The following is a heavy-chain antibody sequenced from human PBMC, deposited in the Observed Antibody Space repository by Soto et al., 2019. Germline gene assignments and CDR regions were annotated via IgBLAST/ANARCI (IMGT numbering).Heavy chain of an antibody. J-gene: IGHJ6*02. CDR3: ARIPSYYYYGMDV. V-gene: IGHV2-70*01. Sequence: SGPTLVNPTQTLTLTFTFSGVSRITSLRGVSWIRHPPGKALEWLALIDWDDDKYYSTSLKTRLTISKDTSKNQVVLTMTNMDPVDTATYYCARIPSYYYYGMDVWGQGTTVTVSS. CDR1: GVSRITSLRG. CDR2: IDWDDDK.